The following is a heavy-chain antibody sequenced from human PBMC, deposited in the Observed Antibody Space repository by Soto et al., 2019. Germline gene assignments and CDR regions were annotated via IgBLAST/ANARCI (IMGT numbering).Heavy chain of an antibody. CDR3: VKDESINWYSGHFRH. V-gene: IGHV3-9*01. CDR1: GFTFDDYA. D-gene: IGHD6-13*01. Sequence: EVQRVESGGGLVQPGRSLRLSCAASGFTFDDYAMHWVRQVPGKGLEWVSGINWTSGSIGYGDSVKGRFAISRDNAKGSRHLQMNRLSAEDTAFYYCVKDESINWYSGHFRHWGQGPLVTVS. J-gene: IGHJ1*01. CDR2: INWTSGSI.